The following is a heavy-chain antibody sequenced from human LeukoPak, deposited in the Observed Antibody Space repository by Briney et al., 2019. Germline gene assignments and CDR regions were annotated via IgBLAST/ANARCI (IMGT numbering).Heavy chain of an antibody. J-gene: IGHJ6*03. CDR2: IYYSGST. CDR3: ARESQGITWYSYGYRDYYYCMDV. D-gene: IGHD5-18*01. Sequence: SETLSLTCTVSGGSISSSSYYWGWIRQPPGKGLEWIGSIYYSGSTYYNPSLKSRVTISVDTSKDQFSLKLSSVTAADTAVYYCARESQGITWYSYGYRDYYYCMDVWGKGTTVTVSS. CDR1: GGSISSSSYY. V-gene: IGHV4-39*07.